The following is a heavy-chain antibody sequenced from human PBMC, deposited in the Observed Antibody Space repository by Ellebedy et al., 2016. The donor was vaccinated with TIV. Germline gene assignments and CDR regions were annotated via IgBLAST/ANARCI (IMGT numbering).Heavy chain of an antibody. V-gene: IGHV3-9*01. Sequence: PGGSLRLSCAASGFTFDDYAMNWVRQAPGKGLEWVSGITWNGGIMVYADSVKGRFTIARDNAKNCLYLQMNSLRPEDTTFYYCAKDFYSMSSACMDVWGQGTTVTVSS. CDR1: GFTFDDYA. J-gene: IGHJ6*02. CDR3: AKDFYSMSSACMDV. CDR2: ITWNGGIM. D-gene: IGHD2-21*01.